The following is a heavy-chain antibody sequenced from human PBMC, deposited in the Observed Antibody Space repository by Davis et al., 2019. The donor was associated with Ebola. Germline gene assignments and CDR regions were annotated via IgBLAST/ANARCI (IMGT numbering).Heavy chain of an antibody. V-gene: IGHV3-74*01. CDR3: ARDLVYGDSYFDY. Sequence: GESLKISCAASGFTFSSYWMHWVRQAPGKGLVWVSRINSDGSSTSYADSVKGRFTISRDNAKNSLYLQMNSLRAEDTAVYYCARDLVYGDSYFDYWGQGTLVTVSS. D-gene: IGHD4-17*01. J-gene: IGHJ4*02. CDR1: GFTFSSYW. CDR2: INSDGSST.